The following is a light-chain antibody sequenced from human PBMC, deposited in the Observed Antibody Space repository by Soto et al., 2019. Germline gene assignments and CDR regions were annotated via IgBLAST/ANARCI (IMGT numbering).Light chain of an antibody. Sequence: QSALTQPASVSGSPGQSITISCTGTSSDVGGYNYVSWYQQHPGKAPKLMIYEVSNRPSGVSNRFSVSKSGNTASLTISGLHAEDEAEYYCSSYTSSSTHVVFGGGTKLTVL. J-gene: IGLJ2*01. CDR3: SSYTSSSTHVV. V-gene: IGLV2-14*01. CDR1: SSDVGGYNY. CDR2: EVS.